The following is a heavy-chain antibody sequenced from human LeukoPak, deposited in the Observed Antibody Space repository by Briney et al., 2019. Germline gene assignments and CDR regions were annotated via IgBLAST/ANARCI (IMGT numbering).Heavy chain of an antibody. Sequence: SGPTLVNPTQTLTLTCTFSGFSLSTSGMRVSWIRQPPGKALEWLARIDWDDDKFYSTSLKTRLTISKDTSKNQVVLTMTNMDPVDTATYYCARIAPCSGGSCYGYYFDYWGQGTLVTVSS. CDR2: IDWDDDK. V-gene: IGHV2-70*04. J-gene: IGHJ4*02. CDR3: ARIAPCSGGSCYGYYFDY. CDR1: GFSLSTSGMR. D-gene: IGHD2-15*01.